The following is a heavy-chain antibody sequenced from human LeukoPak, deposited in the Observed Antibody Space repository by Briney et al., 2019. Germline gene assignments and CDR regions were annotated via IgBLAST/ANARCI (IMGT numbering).Heavy chain of an antibody. Sequence: GASVKVSCKASGGTFSSYAISWVRQAPGQGLEWMGGIIPIFGTANYAQKSQGRVTITADKSTSTAYMELSSLRSEDTAVYYCTRGAYYYDSSGYYYLVFDIWGHGTMVTVSS. V-gene: IGHV1-69*06. J-gene: IGHJ3*02. CDR2: IIPIFGTA. D-gene: IGHD3-22*01. CDR1: GGTFSSYA. CDR3: TRGAYYYDSSGYYYLVFDI.